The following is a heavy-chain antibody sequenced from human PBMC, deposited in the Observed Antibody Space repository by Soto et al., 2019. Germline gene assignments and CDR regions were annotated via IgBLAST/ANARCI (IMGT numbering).Heavy chain of an antibody. CDR1: GGTFSSYA. CDR2: IIPIFGTA. V-gene: IGHV1-69*13. J-gene: IGHJ4*02. D-gene: IGHD4-4*01. CDR3: ARDGQVTTYRYFDY. Sequence: SVKVSCKASGGTFSSYAISWVRQAPGQGLEWMGGIIPIFGTANYAQKFQGRVTITADESTSTAYMELSSLRSEDTAVYYCARDGQVTTYRYFDYWGQGTLVTVSS.